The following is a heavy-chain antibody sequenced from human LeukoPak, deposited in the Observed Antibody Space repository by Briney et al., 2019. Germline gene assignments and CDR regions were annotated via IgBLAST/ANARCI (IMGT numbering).Heavy chain of an antibody. J-gene: IGHJ5*02. CDR2: IYYSGST. D-gene: IGHD3-10*01. CDR3: ARSLRITMVRGTLWFDP. CDR1: GGSISSYY. Sequence: SETLSLTCTVSGGSISSYYWSWIRQPPGKGLEWSGYIYYSGSTNYNPSLKSRVTISVDTSKNQFSLKLRSVTAADTAVYYCARSLRITMVRGTLWFDPWGQGTLVTVSS. V-gene: IGHV4-59*08.